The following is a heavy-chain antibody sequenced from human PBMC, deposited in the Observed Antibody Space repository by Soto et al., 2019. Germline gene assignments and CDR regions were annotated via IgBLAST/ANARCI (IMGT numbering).Heavy chain of an antibody. J-gene: IGHJ4*02. CDR2: SFSSGGT. Sequence: PGGSLRLSFAAFGFTLDKYTMGWVRQAPGKGLEWVAESFSSGGTQYADSVKGRFTISRDNSRNMVFLQMNGLRVEDTALYYCARDREPDGIWTFDSWGQGTLVTVSS. CDR1: GFTLDKYT. CDR3: ARDREPDGIWTFDS. V-gene: IGHV3-53*01. D-gene: IGHD3-9*01.